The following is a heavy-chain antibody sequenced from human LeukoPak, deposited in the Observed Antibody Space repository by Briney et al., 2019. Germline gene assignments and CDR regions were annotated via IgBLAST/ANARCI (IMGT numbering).Heavy chain of an antibody. J-gene: IGHJ4*02. Sequence: PGGSLRLSCAASGFTFSSFAMNWVRQAPGKGLDWVSGISGSGAGTYYADSVKGRFTISRDNSKNTLYLQMNSLRDEDTAVYYCAKPPEVGATVGYFDYWGQGTLVTVSS. D-gene: IGHD1-26*01. CDR1: GFTFSSFA. V-gene: IGHV3-23*01. CDR3: AKPPEVGATVGYFDY. CDR2: ISGSGAGT.